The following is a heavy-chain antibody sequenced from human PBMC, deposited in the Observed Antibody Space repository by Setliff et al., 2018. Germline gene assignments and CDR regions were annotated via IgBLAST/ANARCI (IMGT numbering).Heavy chain of an antibody. Sequence: PGGSLRLSCAASGLTFNNYAMSWIRQAPGKGLEWVSAIGGGGEYRYYVDSVKGRFTISRDNYKNTLYLDMSGLRAEDTALYYCANHNPTRRAVTGTPIDYWGQGTLVTVSS. CDR1: GLTFNNYA. D-gene: IGHD6-19*01. CDR2: IGGGGEYR. CDR3: ANHNPTRRAVTGTPIDY. V-gene: IGHV3-23*01. J-gene: IGHJ4*02.